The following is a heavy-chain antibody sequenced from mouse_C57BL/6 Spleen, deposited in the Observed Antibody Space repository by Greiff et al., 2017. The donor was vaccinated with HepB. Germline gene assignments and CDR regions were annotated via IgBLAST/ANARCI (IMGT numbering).Heavy chain of an antibody. V-gene: IGHV1-82*01. D-gene: IGHD2-2*01. CDR1: GYAFSSSW. J-gene: IGHJ2*01. CDR3: ARGMVTTVSFDY. CDR2: IYPGDGDT. Sequence: VQLQQSGPELVKPGASVKISCKASGYAFSSSWMNWVKQRPGKGLEWIGRIYPGDGDTNYNGKFKGKATLTADKSSSTAYMQLSSLTSEDSAVYFCARGMVTTVSFDYWGQGTTLTVSS.